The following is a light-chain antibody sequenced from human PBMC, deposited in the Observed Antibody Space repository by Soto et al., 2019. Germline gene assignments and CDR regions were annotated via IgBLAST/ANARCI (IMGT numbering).Light chain of an antibody. CDR1: QRVSSC. CDR3: QESSNWPLT. Sequence: EIVLTQSPATLSLSPGERDTLSCRASQRVSSCLAWYQQKPGQAPRLLIYDSSNRATGIKARFSGSGSGTDFTLTISSLEPEDFAVYYCQESSNWPLTFGGGTKVEIK. V-gene: IGKV3-11*01. J-gene: IGKJ4*01. CDR2: DSS.